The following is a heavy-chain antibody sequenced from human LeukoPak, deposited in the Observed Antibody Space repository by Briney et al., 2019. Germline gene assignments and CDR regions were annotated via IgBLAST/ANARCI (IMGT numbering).Heavy chain of an antibody. V-gene: IGHV4-59*01. Sequence: SETLSLTCTVSGGSISSYYWSWIRQPPGKGLEWIVYIYYSGSTNYNPSLKSRVTISVDTSKNEFSLKLSSVTAADTAVYYCARVRAYYDSTYWYFDLWGRGTLVTVSS. J-gene: IGHJ2*01. CDR2: IYYSGST. D-gene: IGHD3-22*01. CDR3: ARVRAYYDSTYWYFDL. CDR1: GGSISSYY.